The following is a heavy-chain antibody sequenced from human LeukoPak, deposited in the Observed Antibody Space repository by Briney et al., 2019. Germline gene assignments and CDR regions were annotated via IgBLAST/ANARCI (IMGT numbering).Heavy chain of an antibody. CDR1: GGSFSGYY. D-gene: IGHD1-26*01. CDR3: ATYRWELLPDY. V-gene: IGHV4-34*01. CDR2: INHSGST. Sequence: ASETLSLTRTDYGGSFSGYYWSWIRQPPGKGLEWIGEINHSGSTNYNPPLKSRVTISVDTSKNHFSLKLSSVTAADTAVYYCATYRWELLPDYWGQGTLVTVSS. J-gene: IGHJ4*02.